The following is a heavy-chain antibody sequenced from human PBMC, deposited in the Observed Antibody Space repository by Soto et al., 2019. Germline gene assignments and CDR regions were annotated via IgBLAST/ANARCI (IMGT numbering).Heavy chain of an antibody. D-gene: IGHD3-22*01. V-gene: IGHV1-69*13. Sequence: SVKVSCKASGGTFSSYAISWVRQAPGQGLEWMGGSIPIFGTANYAQKFQGRVTITADESTSTAYMELSSLRSEDTAVYYCASASPYYYDSSGYYTSEGMDVWGQGTTVTVSS. CDR3: ASASPYYYDSSGYYTSEGMDV. CDR1: GGTFSSYA. J-gene: IGHJ6*02. CDR2: SIPIFGTA.